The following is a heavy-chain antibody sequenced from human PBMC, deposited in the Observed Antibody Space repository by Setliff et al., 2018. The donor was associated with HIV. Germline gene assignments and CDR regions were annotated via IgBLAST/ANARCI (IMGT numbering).Heavy chain of an antibody. Sequence: LSLTCTVSGGSISSSSYYWGWIRQPPGKGLEWIGSIYYSGSTYYNPSIKSRVTTSVDTSKNQFFLNLSSVTATDSAVYYCARLGRPYSGQGWFDPWGQGTLVTVSS. J-gene: IGHJ5*02. CDR1: GGSISSSSYY. CDR2: IYYSGST. D-gene: IGHD5-12*01. CDR3: ARLGRPYSGQGWFDP. V-gene: IGHV4-39*01.